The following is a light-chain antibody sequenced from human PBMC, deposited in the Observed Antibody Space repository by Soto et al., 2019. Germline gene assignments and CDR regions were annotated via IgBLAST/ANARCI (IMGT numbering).Light chain of an antibody. V-gene: IGKV1-27*01. CDR1: QDISPY. CDR2: AAY. J-gene: IGKJ2*01. CDR3: QKYNSAPHT. Sequence: DIQMTQSPSSLSVSVGDRVTITCRASQDISPYLAWYQQRPERVPTLLIYAAYTLQSGVPSRFSGSGSGTDFTLTISSLQPEDVATYYCQKYNSAPHTFGQGTKLEIK.